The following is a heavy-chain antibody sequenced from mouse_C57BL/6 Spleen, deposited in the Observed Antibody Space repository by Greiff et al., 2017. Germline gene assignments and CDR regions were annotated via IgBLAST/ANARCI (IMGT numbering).Heavy chain of an antibody. CDR1: GYSITSGYY. V-gene: IGHV3-6*01. CDR2: ISYDGSN. CDR3: AREDDIHAMDY. J-gene: IGHJ4*01. D-gene: IGHD2-3*01. Sequence: EVQLVESGPGLVKPSQSLSLTCSVTGYSITSGYYWNWIRQFPGNKLEWMGYISYDGSNNYNPSLKNRISITRDTSKNQFFLKLNSVTTEDTATYYCAREDDIHAMDYWGQGTSVTVSS.